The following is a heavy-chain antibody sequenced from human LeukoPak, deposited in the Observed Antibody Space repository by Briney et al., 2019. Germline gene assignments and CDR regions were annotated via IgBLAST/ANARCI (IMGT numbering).Heavy chain of an antibody. CDR3: ARDRAAYCGGDCYSAGLVY. J-gene: IGHJ4*02. D-gene: IGHD2-21*02. V-gene: IGHV1-46*01. CDR2: INPSGGST. Sequence: ASVKVSCKASGYTFTSYYTHWVRQAPGQGLEWMGIINPSGGSTSYAQKFQGRVTMTRDTSTSTVYMELSSLRSEDTAVYYCARDRAAYCGGDCYSAGLVYWGQGTLVTVSS. CDR1: GYTFTSYY.